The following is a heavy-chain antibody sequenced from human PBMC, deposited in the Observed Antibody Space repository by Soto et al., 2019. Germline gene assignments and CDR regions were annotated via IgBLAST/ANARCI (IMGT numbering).Heavy chain of an antibody. Sequence: PGGSLRLSCAASGFTFSDYWVSWVRQAPGKGPEWVANIKFDGSEKQYVDSVKGRFSISRDNSRNSLFLQMNSLRAGDTAVYYCVKDGGYCSSTTCYSPRNHYFDSWGQGTLVTVSS. CDR3: VKDGGYCSSTTCYSPRNHYFDS. J-gene: IGHJ4*02. CDR1: GFTFSDYW. V-gene: IGHV3-7*03. CDR2: IKFDGSEK. D-gene: IGHD2-2*01.